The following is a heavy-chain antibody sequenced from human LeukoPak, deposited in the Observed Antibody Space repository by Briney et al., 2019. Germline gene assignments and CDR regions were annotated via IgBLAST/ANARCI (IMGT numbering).Heavy chain of an antibody. CDR3: ATRPITAPAGLH. V-gene: IGHV1-18*01. D-gene: IGHD6-6*01. CDR1: GYTFTSYG. J-gene: IGHJ4*02. CDR2: INPYNGNT. Sequence: ASVKVSCKASGYTFTSYGISWVRQAPGQGLEWMGWINPYNGNTNYAQNLQGRVTMTTDTSTGTAYMKLRSLRSDDTAVYYCATRPITAPAGLHWGQGTLVTVSS.